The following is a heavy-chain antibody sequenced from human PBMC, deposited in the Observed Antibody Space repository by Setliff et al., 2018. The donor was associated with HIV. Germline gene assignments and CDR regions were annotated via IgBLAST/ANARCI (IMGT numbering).Heavy chain of an antibody. V-gene: IGHV5-51*01. CDR2: IYPIDSDT. Sequence: GESLKISCVASGYTFTNHWIAWVRQTPGKGLEVMGIIYPIDSDTRYKSSFEGQVTISADKSKSAVYLQWSSLKASDTAMYYCARQSGDYTVTTYYMDVWGKGTTVTVSS. D-gene: IGHD4-17*01. J-gene: IGHJ6*03. CDR3: ARQSGDYTVTTYYMDV. CDR1: GYTFTNHW.